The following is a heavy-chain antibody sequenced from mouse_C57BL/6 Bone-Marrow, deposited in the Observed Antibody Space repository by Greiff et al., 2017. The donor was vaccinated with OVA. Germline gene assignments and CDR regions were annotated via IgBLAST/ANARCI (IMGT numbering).Heavy chain of an antibody. V-gene: IGHV1-64*01. D-gene: IGHD1-1*01. CDR3: AGEAYYGYYLIDY. Sequence: QVQLQQPGAELVKPGASVKLSCKASGYTFTSYWMHWVKQRPGQGLEWIGMIHPNSGSTNYNEKFKSKATLTVDKSSSTAYMQLSSLTSEDSAVYYCAGEAYYGYYLIDYWGQGTTLTVSS. CDR2: IHPNSGST. J-gene: IGHJ2*01. CDR1: GYTFTSYW.